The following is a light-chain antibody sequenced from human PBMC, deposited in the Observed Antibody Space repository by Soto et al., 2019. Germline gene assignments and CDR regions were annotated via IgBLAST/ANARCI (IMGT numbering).Light chain of an antibody. J-gene: IGLJ2*01. CDR3: AGWDDSLNGPV. Sequence: QSVLTQPPSASGTPGQRVTISCSGSSSNIGSNTVNWYQQLPGTAPKLLIYSNNQRPSGVPDRFSGSKSGTSASLAISGLQSEDEADYYCAGWDDSLNGPVFGGGIKLTVL. CDR1: SSNIGSNT. CDR2: SNN. V-gene: IGLV1-44*01.